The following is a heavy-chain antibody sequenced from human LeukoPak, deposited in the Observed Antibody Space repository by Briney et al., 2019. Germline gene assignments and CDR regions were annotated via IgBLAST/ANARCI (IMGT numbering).Heavy chain of an antibody. CDR3: ARLPDYYDSSEGVY. D-gene: IGHD3-22*01. Sequence: PSQTLSLTCTVSGGSISSGGYYWSWIRQHPGKGLEWIGHIYYSGSTSYKPSLKSRVTISVHTSKNQFSLKLRSVTAADTAVYYCARLPDYYDSSEGVYWGQGTLVTVSS. CDR1: GGSISSGGYY. J-gene: IGHJ4*02. CDR2: IYYSGST. V-gene: IGHV4-31*03.